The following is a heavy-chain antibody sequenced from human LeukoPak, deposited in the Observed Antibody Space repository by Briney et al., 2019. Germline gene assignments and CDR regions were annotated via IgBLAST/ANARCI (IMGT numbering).Heavy chain of an antibody. J-gene: IGHJ4*02. CDR2: IKQDGSEK. Sequence: GGSLRLSCAASGFTFSSYWMSWVRQAPGKGLEWVANIKQDGSEKYYVDSVKGRFTISRDNAKNSLYLQMNSLRAEDTAVYYCARGGPRSTSAVDYWGQGTLVTVSS. CDR3: ARGGPRSTSAVDY. V-gene: IGHV3-7*01. CDR1: GFTFSSYW. D-gene: IGHD2-2*01.